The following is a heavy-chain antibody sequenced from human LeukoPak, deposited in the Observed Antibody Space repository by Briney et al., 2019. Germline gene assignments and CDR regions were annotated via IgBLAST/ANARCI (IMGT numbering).Heavy chain of an antibody. Sequence: PSETLSLTCAVYGGSFSGYYWSWIRQPPGKGLEWIGEINHSGSTNYNPSLKSRVTISVDTSKNQFSLKLSSVTAADTAVYYCARVGRGLGMIVRKNWFDPWGQGTLVTVSS. D-gene: IGHD3-22*01. CDR3: ARVGRGLGMIVRKNWFDP. CDR1: GGSFSGYY. J-gene: IGHJ5*02. CDR2: INHSGST. V-gene: IGHV4-34*01.